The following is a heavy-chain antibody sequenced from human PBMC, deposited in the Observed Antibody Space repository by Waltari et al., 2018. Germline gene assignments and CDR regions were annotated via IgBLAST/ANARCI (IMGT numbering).Heavy chain of an antibody. Sequence: EVQLVESGGGLVQPGGSLRLSCAASGFSFSHYWMSWVRQARGKGLEWVADIKGDGSRKYDLDSVRGRFSISRDNTKNSVDLQMNSLRAEDTAVYYCARDDSSSGSYDAFDIWGQGTMVAVSS. CDR2: IKGDGSRK. V-gene: IGHV3-7*01. CDR1: GFSFSHYW. D-gene: IGHD3-22*01. J-gene: IGHJ3*02. CDR3: ARDDSSSGSYDAFDI.